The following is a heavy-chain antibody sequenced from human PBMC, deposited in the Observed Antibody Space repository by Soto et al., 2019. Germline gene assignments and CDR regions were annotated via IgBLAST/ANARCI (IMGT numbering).Heavy chain of an antibody. Sequence: EVQLVESGGGLVKPGGSLRLSCAASGFTFSSYSMNWVRQAPGKGLEWVSSISSSSSYIYYADSVKGRFTISRDNAKNSLYLQMNSLRAEDMAVYYCARVAVADPYYYYYGMDVWGQGTTVTVSS. J-gene: IGHJ6*02. V-gene: IGHV3-21*01. CDR3: ARVAVADPYYYYYGMDV. D-gene: IGHD6-19*01. CDR1: GFTFSSYS. CDR2: ISSSSSYI.